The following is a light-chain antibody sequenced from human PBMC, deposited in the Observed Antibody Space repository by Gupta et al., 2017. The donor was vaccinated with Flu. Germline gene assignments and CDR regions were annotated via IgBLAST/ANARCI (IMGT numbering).Light chain of an antibody. CDR3: QQYNNWPPTT. CDR2: GAS. CDR1: HNVDTN. J-gene: IGKJ4*01. V-gene: IGKV3-15*01. Sequence: EIVMTQSPATLYVSPGERATLSCRASHNVDTNVAWYQQRPGQSPRLLISGASTRATGVPARISASGSGTEFTLTISSLQSEDFAIYYCQQYNNWPPTTFGGGTRVDI.